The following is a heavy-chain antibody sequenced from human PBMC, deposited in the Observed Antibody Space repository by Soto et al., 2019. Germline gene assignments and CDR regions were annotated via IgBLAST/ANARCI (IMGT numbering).Heavy chain of an antibody. V-gene: IGHV4-34*01. D-gene: IGHD2-15*01. CDR3: ARTRLGSGGSCYSDY. CDR2: INHSGST. CDR1: GGSFSGYY. J-gene: IGHJ4*02. Sequence: QVQLQQWGAGLLKPSETLSLTCAVYGGSFSGYYWSWIRQPPGKGLEWIGEINHSGSTNYNQSLKSRVTISVDTSKNQFSLKLSSVTAADTAVYYCARTRLGSGGSCYSDYWGQGTLVTVSS.